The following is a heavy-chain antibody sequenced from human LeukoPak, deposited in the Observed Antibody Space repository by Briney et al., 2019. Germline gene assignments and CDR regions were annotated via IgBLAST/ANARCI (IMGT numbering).Heavy chain of an antibody. CDR1: GYTFTSYY. Sequence: ASVKVSCKASGYTFTSYYMHWVRQAPGQGLEWMGIINPSGGSTNYAQKFQGRVTMTRDTSTSTLYMELSSLRSDDTAVYYCARGGGMATIRTNFDYWGQGTLVTVSS. CDR2: INPSGGST. D-gene: IGHD5-24*01. J-gene: IGHJ4*02. CDR3: ARGGGMATIRTNFDY. V-gene: IGHV1-46*01.